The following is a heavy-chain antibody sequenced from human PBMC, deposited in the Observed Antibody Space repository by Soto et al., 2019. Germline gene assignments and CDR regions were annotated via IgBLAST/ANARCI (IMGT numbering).Heavy chain of an antibody. Sequence: TLSLTCTVSGGSISSYYWSWIRQPPGKGLEWIGYIYYSGSTNYNPSLKSRVTISVDTSKNQFSLKLSSVTATDTAVYYCARQGRYFDWLLSHYYYYGMDIWGQGTTVTVSS. CDR1: GGSISSYY. CDR3: ARQGRYFDWLLSHYYYYGMDI. CDR2: IYYSGST. D-gene: IGHD3-9*01. V-gene: IGHV4-59*08. J-gene: IGHJ6*02.